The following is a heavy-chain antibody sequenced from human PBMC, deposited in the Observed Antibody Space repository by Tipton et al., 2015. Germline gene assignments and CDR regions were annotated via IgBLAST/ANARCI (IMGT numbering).Heavy chain of an antibody. J-gene: IGHJ6*02. CDR3: ARVDILLSQGGMDV. Sequence: LRLSCAASGFSVRYTYMTWVRQAPGKGLEWIGEVNHSGRNNYNLSLKSRVTISVDKFKNQFSLELNSVTAADTAVYYCARVDILLSQGGMDVWGQGTTVTVSS. CDR1: GFSVRYTY. D-gene: IGHD3-10*01. CDR2: VNHSGRN. V-gene: IGHV4-34*01.